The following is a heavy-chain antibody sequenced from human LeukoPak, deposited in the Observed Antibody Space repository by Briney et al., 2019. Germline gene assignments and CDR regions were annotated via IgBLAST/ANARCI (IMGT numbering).Heavy chain of an antibody. J-gene: IGHJ4*02. CDR1: GGTFSSYA. CDR2: IIPIFGRA. D-gene: IGHD3-22*01. CDR3: ARGSDSSCYYVLDY. Sequence: SVTVSFKASGGTFSSYAISWVRQGPGQGLEWVGGIIPIFGRANYAQKFQGRVTITADESTITVYMERSSLRSEATAVYYCARGSDSSCYYVLDYWGQGTLVTVSS. V-gene: IGHV1-69*01.